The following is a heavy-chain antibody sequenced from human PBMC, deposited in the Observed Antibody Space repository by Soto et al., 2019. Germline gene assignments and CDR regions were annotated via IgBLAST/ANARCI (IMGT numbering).Heavy chain of an antibody. Sequence: QVQLQQWGAGLLKPSETLSLTCAVYGGSFTGYQWSWIRQPPGKGLEWIGEINYSGGTDYNPSLKSRVTISLDTSQSQFSLKLSSVTAADTAVYHCARGPTYYDFVGGMDVWGQGATVTVSS. CDR2: INYSGGT. CDR1: GGSFTGYQ. CDR3: ARGPTYYDFVGGMDV. J-gene: IGHJ6*02. D-gene: IGHD3-3*01. V-gene: IGHV4-34*01.